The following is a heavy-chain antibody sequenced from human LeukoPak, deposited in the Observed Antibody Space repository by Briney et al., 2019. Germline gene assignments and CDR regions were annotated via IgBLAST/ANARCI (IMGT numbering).Heavy chain of an antibody. V-gene: IGHV4-39*01. CDR1: GGSISSSGYY. CDR2: IYYSGST. J-gene: IGHJ5*02. D-gene: IGHD1-26*01. CDR3: ARHEYSGSYYGLSWFDP. Sequence: SETLSLTCTVSGGSISSSGYYWGWIRQPPGKGLEWIASIYYSGSTYYNPSLKSRVTISVDTSKNQLSLKLSSLTAADTPVYYWARHEYSGSYYGLSWFDPWGQGTLVTVSS.